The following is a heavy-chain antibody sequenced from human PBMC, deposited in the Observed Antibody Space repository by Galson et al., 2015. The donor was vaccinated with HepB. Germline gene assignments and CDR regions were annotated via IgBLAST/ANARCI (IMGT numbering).Heavy chain of an antibody. V-gene: IGHV3-74*01. D-gene: IGHD3-10*01. CDR3: ARDSRITMVRGAQDY. Sequence: SLRLSCAASGFTFSSYWMHWVRQAPGKGLVWVSRINSDGSSTSYADSVKGRFTISRDNAKNTLYLQMNSLRAEDTAVYYCARDSRITMVRGAQDYWGQGTLVTVSS. J-gene: IGHJ4*02. CDR2: INSDGSST. CDR1: GFTFSSYW.